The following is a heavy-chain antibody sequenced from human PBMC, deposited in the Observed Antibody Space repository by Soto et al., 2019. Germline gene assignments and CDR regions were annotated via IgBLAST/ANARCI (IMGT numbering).Heavy chain of an antibody. CDR3: AKPLTHLIAVAGNFDY. Sequence: PGGSLRLSCAASGFTFSSYAMSWVRQAPGKGLEWVSAISGSGGSTYYADSVKGRFTISRDNSKNTLYLQMNSLRAEDTAVYYCAKPLTHLIAVAGNFDYWGQGTLVTVSS. J-gene: IGHJ4*02. CDR1: GFTFSSYA. CDR2: ISGSGGST. D-gene: IGHD6-19*01. V-gene: IGHV3-23*01.